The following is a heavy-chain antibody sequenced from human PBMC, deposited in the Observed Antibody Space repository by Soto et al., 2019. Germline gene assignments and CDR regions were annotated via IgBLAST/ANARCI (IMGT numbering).Heavy chain of an antibody. D-gene: IGHD2-8*01. CDR1: GGSISSSSYY. CDR2: IYYSGST. V-gene: IGHV4-39*01. J-gene: IGHJ6*02. CDR3: ARGGRGLMVYASYGMDV. Sequence: QLQLQESGPGLVKPSETLSLTCTVSGGSISSSSYYWGWIRQPPGKGLEWIGSIYYSGSTYYNPSLKRRVTLSVDTSKNQFSLKLSSVTAADTAVYYCARGGRGLMVYASYGMDVWGQGTTVTVSS.